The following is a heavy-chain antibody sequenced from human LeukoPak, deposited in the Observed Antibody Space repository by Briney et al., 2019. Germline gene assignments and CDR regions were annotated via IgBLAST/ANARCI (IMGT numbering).Heavy chain of an antibody. CDR3: AHPSRDYDSSSYYYYFDY. CDR2: IYWDDDK. Sequence: SGPTLVKPTQTLTLTCTFSGFSLSTSGVGVGWIRQPPGKALEWLALIYWDDDKRYSPSLKSRLTITKDTSKNQVVLTMTNMDPVDTATYYCAHPSRDYDSSSYYYYFDYWGQGTLVTVSS. CDR1: GFSLSTSGVG. D-gene: IGHD3-22*01. J-gene: IGHJ4*02. V-gene: IGHV2-5*02.